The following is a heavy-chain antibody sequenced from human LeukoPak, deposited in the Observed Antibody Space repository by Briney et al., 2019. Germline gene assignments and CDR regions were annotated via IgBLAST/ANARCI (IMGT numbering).Heavy chain of an antibody. Sequence: GGSLRLSCAASGFTFRNYGMHWVRRAPGKGLEWVAVISYDGSNKYYADSVKGRFTISIDNSKNTLYPQMNSLRAEDTAVYYCAKGHYMDVWGKGTTVTVSS. V-gene: IGHV3-30*18. CDR3: AKGHYMDV. CDR1: GFTFRNYG. CDR2: ISYDGSNK. J-gene: IGHJ6*03.